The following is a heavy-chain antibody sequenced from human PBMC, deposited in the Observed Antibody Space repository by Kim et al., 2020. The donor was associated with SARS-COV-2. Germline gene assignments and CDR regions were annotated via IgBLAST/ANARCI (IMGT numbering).Heavy chain of an antibody. D-gene: IGHD3-10*01. CDR1: GYTLTELS. Sequence: ASVKVSCKVSGYTLTELSMHWVRQAPGKGLEWMGGFDPEDGETIYAQKFQGRVTMTEDTSTDTAYMELSSLGSEDTAVYYCATDFAVYGSGGFWFDPWGQGTLVTVSS. J-gene: IGHJ5*02. CDR3: ATDFAVYGSGGFWFDP. CDR2: FDPEDGET. V-gene: IGHV1-24*01.